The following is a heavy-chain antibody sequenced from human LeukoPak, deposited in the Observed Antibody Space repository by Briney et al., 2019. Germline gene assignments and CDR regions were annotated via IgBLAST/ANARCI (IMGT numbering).Heavy chain of an antibody. CDR2: IKQDGSEK. V-gene: IGHV3-7*01. J-gene: IGHJ5*02. Sequence: PGGSLRLSCAASGFTFSTYWMSWVRRAPGKGLEWVANIKQDGSEKYYVDSLKGRFTISRDNAKNSLYLQMNSLRAEDTAVYYCARGGTIAARPTWGQGTLVTVSS. CDR1: GFTFSTYW. D-gene: IGHD6-6*01. CDR3: ARGGTIAARPT.